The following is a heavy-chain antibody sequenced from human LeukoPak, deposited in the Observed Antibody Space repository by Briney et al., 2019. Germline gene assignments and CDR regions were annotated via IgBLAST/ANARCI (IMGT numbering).Heavy chain of an antibody. J-gene: IGHJ4*02. V-gene: IGHV1-3*01. CDR1: GYTFTSYA. CDR3: ARGGTELYDCVWGSYPAQQYYFDY. Sequence: ASVKVSCKASGYTFTSYAMHWVRQAPGQRLEWMGWINAGNGNTKYSQKFQGRVTMTRDTSISTAYMELSRLRSDDTAVYYCARGGTELYDCVWGSYPAQQYYFDYWGQGTLVTVSS. CDR2: INAGNGNT. D-gene: IGHD3-16*02.